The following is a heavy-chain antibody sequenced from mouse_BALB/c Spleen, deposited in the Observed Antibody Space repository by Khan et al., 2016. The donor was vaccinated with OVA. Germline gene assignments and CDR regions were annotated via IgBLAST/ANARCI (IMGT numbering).Heavy chain of an antibody. D-gene: IGHD2-4*01. CDR1: GFSLTSYG. Sequence: QVQLKESGPGLVQPSQSLSITCTVSGFSLTSYGVHWVRQSPGKGLEWLGVIWSGGSTDYSAAFISRLIISKDNSKSQVFFKMNSLQAIDTAIYYCARNYDYDEGLAYWGQGTLVTVSA. CDR3: ARNYDYDEGLAY. V-gene: IGHV2-2*02. J-gene: IGHJ3*01. CDR2: IWSGGST.